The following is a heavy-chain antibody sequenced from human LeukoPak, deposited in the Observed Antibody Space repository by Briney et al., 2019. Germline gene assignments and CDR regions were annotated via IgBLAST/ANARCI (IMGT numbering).Heavy chain of an antibody. J-gene: IGHJ6*02. Sequence: PSETLSLTCTVSGGSISSYYWSWIRQPPGKGLEWIGYIYYSGSTNYNPSLKSRVTISVDTSKNHFSLKLSSVTAADTAVYYCARARPLSSTVTLYGMDVWGQGTTVTVSS. V-gene: IGHV4-59*08. D-gene: IGHD4-11*01. CDR1: GGSISSYY. CDR2: IYYSGST. CDR3: ARARPLSSTVTLYGMDV.